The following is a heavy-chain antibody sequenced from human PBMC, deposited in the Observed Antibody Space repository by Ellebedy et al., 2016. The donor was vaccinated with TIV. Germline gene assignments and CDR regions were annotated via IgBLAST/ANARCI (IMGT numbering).Heavy chain of an antibody. CDR3: ARLHASGMDV. V-gene: IGHV3-21*01. Sequence: GESLKISCAASRFSFSTYSMNLGRQAPERGMEWVSTISGRGNYIYYADSVKGRFTISRDNAKNSLYLQMSRLRAEDTAGYYCARLHASGMDVWGQGTTVTVTS. CDR2: ISGRGNYI. J-gene: IGHJ6*02. CDR1: RFSFSTYS.